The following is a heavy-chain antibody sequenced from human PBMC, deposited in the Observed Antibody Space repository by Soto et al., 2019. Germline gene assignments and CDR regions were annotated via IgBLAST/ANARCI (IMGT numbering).Heavy chain of an antibody. J-gene: IGHJ4*02. CDR2: TSSNNGKT. V-gene: IGHV1-18*01. CDR1: GYSFTTYG. Sequence: QVRLMQSRTEVKRPGASVTVSCKTSGYSFTTYGISWVRQAPGQGLEWMGWTSSNNGKTKYAQKFQGRVIMTTDKSTNTVHMELRSLRSGDTAVYYCARTSVAQSEDYFDYWGQGTLVTVSS. CDR3: ARTSVAQSEDYFDY. D-gene: IGHD5-12*01.